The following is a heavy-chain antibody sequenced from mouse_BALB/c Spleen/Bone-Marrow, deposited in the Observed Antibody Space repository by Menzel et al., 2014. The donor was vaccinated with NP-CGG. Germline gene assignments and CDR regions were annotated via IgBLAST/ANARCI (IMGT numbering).Heavy chain of an antibody. J-gene: IGHJ1*01. CDR3: ARRYGSLWYFDV. D-gene: IGHD1-1*01. Sequence: VQLQQSGAELAKPGASVKMSCKASGYTFTDYWMHWVKQRPGQGLEWIGYISPSSGYTEYNQKFKDKATLTADKSSSTAYMQLNILTSEDSAVYYCARRYGSLWYFDVWGAGTTVTVSS. CDR1: GYTFTDYW. CDR2: ISPSSGYT. V-gene: IGHV1-7*01.